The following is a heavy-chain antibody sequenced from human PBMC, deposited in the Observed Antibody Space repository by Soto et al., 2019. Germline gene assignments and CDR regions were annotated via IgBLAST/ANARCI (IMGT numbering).Heavy chain of an antibody. CDR3: ARDMTRIVVVVAATNDAFDI. J-gene: IGHJ3*02. V-gene: IGHV3-33*01. Sequence: GGSLRLSCAASGFTFSSYGMHWVRQAPGKGLEWVAVIWYDGSNKYYADSVKGRFTISRDNSKNTLYLQMNSLRAEDTAVYYCARDMTRIVVVVAATNDAFDIWGQGTMVTVSS. D-gene: IGHD2-15*01. CDR2: IWYDGSNK. CDR1: GFTFSSYG.